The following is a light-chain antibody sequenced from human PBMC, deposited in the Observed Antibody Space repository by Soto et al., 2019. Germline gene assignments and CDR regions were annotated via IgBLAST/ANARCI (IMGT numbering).Light chain of an antibody. CDR2: QAS. J-gene: IGKJ1*01. V-gene: IGKV1-5*03. Sequence: DIQMTQSPSTLSASVADRLTITCLASQSISSWLAWYQQKPGKAPKLLIYQASSLQSGVPSRFSGSGSETEFTLTISSLLPDDFATYFCQQYKSYFRTFGQGTKVDIK. CDR1: QSISSW. CDR3: QQYKSYFRT.